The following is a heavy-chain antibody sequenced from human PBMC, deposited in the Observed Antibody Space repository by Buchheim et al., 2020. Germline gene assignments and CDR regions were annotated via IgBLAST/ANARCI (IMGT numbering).Heavy chain of an antibody. V-gene: IGHV4-30-4*08. CDR1: GGSISSGDYY. CDR3: SRDPRLIVVSMDYFGMDG. D-gene: IGHD3-22*01. CDR2: IYYSGST. Sequence: QVQLQESGPGLVKPSQTLSLTCTVSGGSISSGDYYWSWIRQPPGKGLEWIGYIYYSGSTYYNPSLKSRVTISVDTSKNQFSLKLSSETAADTAVYYGSRDPRLIVVSMDYFGMDGWGQGTT. J-gene: IGHJ6*02.